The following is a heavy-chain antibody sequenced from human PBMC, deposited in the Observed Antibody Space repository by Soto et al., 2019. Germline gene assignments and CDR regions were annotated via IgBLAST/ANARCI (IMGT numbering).Heavy chain of an antibody. D-gene: IGHD6-6*01. Sequence: EVQLVESGGGLVQPGRSLRLSCAASGLTFDDYAMHWVRQAPGKGLEWVSGISWNSGSIGYADSVKGRFTISRDNAKNSLYLQMNSLRAEDTALYYCAKDGPYSSSYYYGMDVWGQGTTVTVSS. V-gene: IGHV3-9*01. CDR2: ISWNSGSI. CDR1: GLTFDDYA. CDR3: AKDGPYSSSYYYGMDV. J-gene: IGHJ6*02.